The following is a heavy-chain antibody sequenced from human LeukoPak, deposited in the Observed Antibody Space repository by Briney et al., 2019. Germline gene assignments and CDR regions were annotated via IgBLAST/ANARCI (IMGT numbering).Heavy chain of an antibody. J-gene: IGHJ1*01. CDR2: ISGSGCST. CDR1: GFTFSSYA. CDR3: AKTMYYYDSTGYYYFQH. V-gene: IGHV3-23*01. Sequence: GGSLRLSCAASGFTFSSYAMSWVRQAPGKGLEWVSAISGSGCSTYYADSVKGRFTISRDNSKNTLYLQMNSLRAEDTAVYFCAKTMYYYDSTGYYYFQHWGQGTLVTVSS. D-gene: IGHD3-22*01.